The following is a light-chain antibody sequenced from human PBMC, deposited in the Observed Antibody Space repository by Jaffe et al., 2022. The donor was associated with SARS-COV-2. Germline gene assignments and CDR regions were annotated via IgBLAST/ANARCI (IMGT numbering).Light chain of an antibody. CDR2: GAS. CDR1: QSVSSNY. CDR3: LQYGYSWT. Sequence: EIVLTQSPGTLSLTPGERATLSCRASQSVSSNYLAWFQQKPGQAPRLLIYGASSRATGIPDRFSGSGSGTDFTLTISRLEPEDFAVYYCLQYGYSWTFGQGTKVEIK. V-gene: IGKV3-20*01. J-gene: IGKJ1*01.